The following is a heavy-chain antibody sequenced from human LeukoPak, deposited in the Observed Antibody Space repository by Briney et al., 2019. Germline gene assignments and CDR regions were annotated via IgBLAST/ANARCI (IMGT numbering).Heavy chain of an antibody. CDR1: GFNFSYYW. V-gene: IGHV3-23*01. J-gene: IGHJ3*01. D-gene: IGHD2-2*01. Sequence: GGSLRLSCAASGFNFSYYWMSWVRQAPGKGLEWVSAISGSGGSTYYADSVKGRFTISRDNSKNTLYLQMNSLRAEDTAVYYCAKDRRGGVVVPAAMYSWGQGTMVTVSS. CDR3: AKDRRGGVVVPAAMYS. CDR2: ISGSGGST.